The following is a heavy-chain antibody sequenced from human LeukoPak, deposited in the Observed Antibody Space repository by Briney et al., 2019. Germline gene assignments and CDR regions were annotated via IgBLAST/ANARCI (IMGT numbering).Heavy chain of an antibody. CDR2: IYYRGST. D-gene: IGHD3-10*01. V-gene: IGHV4-59*08. CDR1: GGSISSYY. J-gene: IGHJ4*02. CDR3: ASQRGSGTGFDY. Sequence: SETLSLTCTVCGGSISSYYWSGIRQPRGKGLEWSGYIYYRGSTNYNPYLKSRGPISVDTSKNQFYLKLRSVTAADTAVNYCASQRGSGTGFDYLGQGTLVTVSS.